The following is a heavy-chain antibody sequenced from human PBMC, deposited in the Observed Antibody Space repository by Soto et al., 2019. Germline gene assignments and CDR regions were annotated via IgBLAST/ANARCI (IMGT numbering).Heavy chain of an antibody. Sequence: SETLSLTCTASGGSVSGVDYFWSWIRQSPGKGLEWIGYIYYTGITHLNPSLKSRLTMAVDTSKNEFSLKLTSVSAADTAVYFCAREERKGIISWFDPWGQGTPVTVSS. V-gene: IGHV4-30-4*01. D-gene: IGHD2-21*01. CDR1: GGSVSGVDYF. J-gene: IGHJ5*02. CDR2: IYYTGIT. CDR3: AREERKGIISWFDP.